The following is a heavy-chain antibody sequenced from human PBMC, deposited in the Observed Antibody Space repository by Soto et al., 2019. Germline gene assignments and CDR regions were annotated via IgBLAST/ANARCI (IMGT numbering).Heavy chain of an antibody. J-gene: IGHJ5*02. V-gene: IGHV4-59*01. CDR1: GGSISSYY. CDR2: IYYSGST. Sequence: QVQLQESGPGLVKPSETLSLTCTVSGGSISSYYWSWIRQPPGKGLEWIGYIYYSGSTNYNPSLKSRVTISVDTSKNQFSLKLSSVTAADTAVYYCARDLHGDWFDPWGQGTLVTVSS. CDR3: ARDLHGDWFDP.